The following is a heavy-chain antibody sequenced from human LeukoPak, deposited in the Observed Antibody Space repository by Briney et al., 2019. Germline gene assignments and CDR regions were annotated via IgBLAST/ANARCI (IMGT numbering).Heavy chain of an antibody. J-gene: IGHJ4*02. CDR1: GFTFSSYS. V-gene: IGHV3-21*01. Sequence: PGGSLRLSCAASGFTFSSYSMNWVRQAPGKGLEWVSSISSSSSYIYYADSVKGRFTISRDNAKNSLYLQMNSLRAEDTAVYYCARVASYNWNDFDYWGQGTLVTVSS. D-gene: IGHD1-1*01. CDR2: ISSSSSYI. CDR3: ARVASYNWNDFDY.